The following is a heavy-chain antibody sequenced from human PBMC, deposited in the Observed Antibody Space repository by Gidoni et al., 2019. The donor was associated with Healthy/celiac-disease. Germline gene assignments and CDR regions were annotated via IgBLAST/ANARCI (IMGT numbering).Heavy chain of an antibody. CDR1: GCTFDDYA. CDR3: AAGGTSGPFDY. V-gene: IGHV3-9*01. Sequence: EVQLVESGGGLVQPGRSLRLSCAASGCTFDDYAMHWVRQAPGKGLDWVSGISWNSGSIGYADSVKGRFTISRDNAKNSLYLQMNSLRAEDTALYYCAAGGTSGPFDYWGQGTLVTVSS. J-gene: IGHJ4*02. D-gene: IGHD2-2*01. CDR2: ISWNSGSI.